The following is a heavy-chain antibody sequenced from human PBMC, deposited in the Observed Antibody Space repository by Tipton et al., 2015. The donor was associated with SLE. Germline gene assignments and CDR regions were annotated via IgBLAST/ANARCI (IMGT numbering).Heavy chain of an antibody. J-gene: IGHJ3*02. Sequence: TLSLTCTVSGGSISSGSYYWSWIRQPAGKGLEWIGRIYTSGSTYYNPSPKSRVTISVDTSKNQFSLKLSSVTAADTAVYYCARAGGPTMVRGVIIKGAFDIWGQGTMVTVSS. V-gene: IGHV4-61*02. CDR3: ARAGGPTMVRGVIIKGAFDI. CDR2: IYTSGST. D-gene: IGHD3-10*01. CDR1: GGSISSGSYY.